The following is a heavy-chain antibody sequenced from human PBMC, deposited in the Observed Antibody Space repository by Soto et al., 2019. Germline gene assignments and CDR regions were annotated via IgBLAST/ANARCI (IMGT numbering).Heavy chain of an antibody. CDR2: IYYSGST. CDR3: ARHYGYEVFVY. Sequence: QLQLQESGPGLVKPSETLSLTCTVSGGSISSSSYYWGWIRQPPGKVLEWIGSIYYSGSTYYNPSLKGRVTIPVDTSMDQFSRKLSSVSAADVAVYYVARHYGYEVFVYLGQGTLDTVSS. D-gene: IGHD5-18*01. J-gene: IGHJ4*02. CDR1: GGSISSSSYY. V-gene: IGHV4-39*01.